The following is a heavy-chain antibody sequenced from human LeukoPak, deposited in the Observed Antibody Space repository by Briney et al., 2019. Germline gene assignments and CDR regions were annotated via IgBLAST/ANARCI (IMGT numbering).Heavy chain of an antibody. CDR2: ITTSGGST. CDR3: AIMHGYYDGSGYWVQ. CDR1: GFTFSSYA. V-gene: IGHV3-23*01. J-gene: IGHJ4*02. D-gene: IGHD3-22*01. Sequence: GGSLRLSCAASGFTFSSYAMCWVRPAPGKGLGWVCSITTSGGSTSYADSVKGRFTISRDNPRNTLYMQMNSLRDEDTAVYYCAIMHGYYDGSGYWVQWGQGTLVTVSP.